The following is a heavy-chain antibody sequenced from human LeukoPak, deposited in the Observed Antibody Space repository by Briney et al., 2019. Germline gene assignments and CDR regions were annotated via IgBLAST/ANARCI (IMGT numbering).Heavy chain of an antibody. CDR3: ASSFAAAIDC. J-gene: IGHJ4*02. CDR2: ISGSGGRI. V-gene: IGHV3-11*01. Sequence: GGSLRLSCAASGFTFSDYYMTWIRQAPGTGLEWVSYISGSGGRIHYADSVKGRSTISRDNAKNSLYLQMNSLRAEDTAVYYCASSFAAAIDCWGQGTLVTVSS. D-gene: IGHD6-13*01. CDR1: GFTFSDYY.